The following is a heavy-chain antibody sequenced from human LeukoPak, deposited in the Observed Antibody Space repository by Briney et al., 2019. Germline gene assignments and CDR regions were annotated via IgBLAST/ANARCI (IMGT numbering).Heavy chain of an antibody. Sequence: PSETLSLTCAVYGGSFSGYYWSWIRQPPGKGLEWIEEINHSGSTNYNPSLKSRVTISVDTSKNQFSLKLSSVTAADTAVYCCARGRSSYGMDVWGKGTTVTVSS. V-gene: IGHV4-34*01. CDR3: ARGRSSYGMDV. J-gene: IGHJ6*04. CDR2: INHSGST. CDR1: GGSFSGYY.